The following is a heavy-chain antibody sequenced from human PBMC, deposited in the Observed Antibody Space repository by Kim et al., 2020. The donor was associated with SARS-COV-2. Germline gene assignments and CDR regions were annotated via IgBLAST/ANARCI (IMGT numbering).Heavy chain of an antibody. V-gene: IGHV3-66*01. CDR1: GFTVSSNY. CDR3: ARDSYYDYWSGYGDYYYYCMDV. Sequence: GGSLRLSCAASGFTVSSNYMSWVRQAPGKGLEWVSVIYSGGSTYYADSVKGRFTISRDNSKNTLYRQMNSLRAEDTAVYYCARDSYYDYWSGYGDYYYYCMDVCGKGTTVTVSS. J-gene: IGHJ6*03. CDR2: IYSGGST. D-gene: IGHD3-3*01.